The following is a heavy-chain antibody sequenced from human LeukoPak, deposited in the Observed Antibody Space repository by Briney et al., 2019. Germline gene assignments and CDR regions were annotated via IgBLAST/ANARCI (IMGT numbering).Heavy chain of an antibody. CDR2: ISTSGATI. CDR3: TRSRPGTEAGQPNFDY. CDR1: GFRFHDYY. V-gene: IGHV3-11*04. J-gene: IGHJ4*02. D-gene: IGHD6-13*01. Sequence: GGFLRLSCAASGFRFHDYYMSWIRQAPGKGLEWISYISTSGATIYYADSVKGRFTISRDNARNSLYLQMNSLRAEDTAVYYCTRSRPGTEAGQPNFDYWGQGTLVTVSS.